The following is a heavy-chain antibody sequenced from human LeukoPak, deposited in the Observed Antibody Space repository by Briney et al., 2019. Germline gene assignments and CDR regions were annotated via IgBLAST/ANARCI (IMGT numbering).Heavy chain of an antibody. D-gene: IGHD3-22*01. Sequence: GGSLRLSCAASGLTFSTYGMHWVRQAPGKGLEWVAVIWNDGSKQHYADSVKGRFTVSRDNSKNTLFLQMDSLGAEDTAVYYCARDLWDSSGKRLDYWGQGTLVTVSS. J-gene: IGHJ4*02. CDR1: GLTFSTYG. CDR2: IWNDGSKQ. CDR3: ARDLWDSSGKRLDY. V-gene: IGHV3-33*01.